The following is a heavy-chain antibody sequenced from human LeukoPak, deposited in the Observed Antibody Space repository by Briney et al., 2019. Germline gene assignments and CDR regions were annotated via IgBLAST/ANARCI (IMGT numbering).Heavy chain of an antibody. CDR1: GGSITSSSYY. CDR2: IYYSGSP. CDR3: ARLTGYDWESSYDY. Sequence: SETLSLTCTVSGGSITSSSYYWGWIRQPPGKGLEWIGSIYYSGSPYYNPSLKSRVTISLDTSKKQFSLKLSSVTAADTAVYYCARLTGYDWESSYDYWGQGTLVTVSS. V-gene: IGHV4-39*07. J-gene: IGHJ4*02. D-gene: IGHD5-12*01.